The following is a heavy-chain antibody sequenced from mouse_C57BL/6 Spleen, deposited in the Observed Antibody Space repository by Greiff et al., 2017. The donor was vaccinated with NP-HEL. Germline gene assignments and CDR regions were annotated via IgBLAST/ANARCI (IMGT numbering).Heavy chain of an antibody. CDR3: ARWGYGLDY. Sequence: QVHVKQSGAELVRPGASVKLSCKASGYTFTDYYINWVKQRPGQGLEWIARIYPGSGNTYYNEKFKGKATLTAEKSSSTAYMQLSSLTSEDSAGYFCARWGYGLDYWGQGTTLTVSS. D-gene: IGHD1-2*01. CDR2: IYPGSGNT. J-gene: IGHJ2*01. CDR1: GYTFTDYY. V-gene: IGHV1-76*01.